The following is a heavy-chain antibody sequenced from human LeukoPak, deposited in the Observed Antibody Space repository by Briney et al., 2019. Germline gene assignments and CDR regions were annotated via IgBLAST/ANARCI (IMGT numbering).Heavy chain of an antibody. CDR3: ARVTRGNP. D-gene: IGHD3-16*01. V-gene: IGHV4-34*01. CDR2: IDHSGGT. J-gene: IGHJ5*02. CDR1: GGSFSGYY. Sequence: PSETLSLTCAVYGGSFSGYYWSWIRQPPGKGLEWIGEIDHSGGTNYNPSLKSRVTISVDTSKNQFSLKLSSVTAADTAVYYCARVTRGNPWGQGTLVTVSS.